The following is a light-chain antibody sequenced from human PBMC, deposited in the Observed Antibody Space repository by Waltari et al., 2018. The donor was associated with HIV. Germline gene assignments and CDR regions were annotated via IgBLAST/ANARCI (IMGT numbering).Light chain of an antibody. J-gene: IGLJ3*02. Sequence: QSVLTQPPSVSGTPGQRFTISCSGGTSYLGSNYVYWYQQFPGTSPKLLIYRKNQLPSGVPRRFSGCESGTSAALAVSGLRSGDETDYYCTVWDDSLADWLFGGGTKQSDL. CDR3: TVWDDSLADWL. CDR2: RKN. V-gene: IGLV1-47*01. CDR1: TSYLGSNY.